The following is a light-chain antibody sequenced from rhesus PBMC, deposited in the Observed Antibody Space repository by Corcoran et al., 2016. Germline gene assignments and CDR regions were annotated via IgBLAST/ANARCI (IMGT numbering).Light chain of an antibody. V-gene: IGKV1-22*01. Sequence: DIQMTQSPSSLSASVGDTVTITCRASQSISSWLAWYQQKPGKAPKLLIYKASSLQSGVTSRFSGSGSGTYFTLTISSLQSEDFATYYCQQYSRSPPTFGQGTKVEIK. J-gene: IGKJ1*01. CDR3: QQYSRSPPT. CDR1: QSISSW. CDR2: KAS.